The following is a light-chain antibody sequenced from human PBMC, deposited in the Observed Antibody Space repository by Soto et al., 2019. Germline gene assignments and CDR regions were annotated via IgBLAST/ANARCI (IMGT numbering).Light chain of an antibody. J-gene: IGLJ2*01. V-gene: IGLV3-1*01. CDR1: KLGDKY. CDR2: QDS. Sequence: SSELTQPPSVSVSPGQTASITCSGAKLGDKYACWYQQKPGQSPVLVIYQDSKRPSGIPERFSGSNSGNTATLTISGTQAMDEADYYCQAWDSSTAWVFGGGTKLTVL. CDR3: QAWDSSTAWV.